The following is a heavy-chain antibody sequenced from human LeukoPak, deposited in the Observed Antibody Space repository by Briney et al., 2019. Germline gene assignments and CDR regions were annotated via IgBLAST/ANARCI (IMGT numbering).Heavy chain of an antibody. D-gene: IGHD4-17*01. V-gene: IGHV1-18*01. Sequence: ASVKVSCKASGYTFTSYGITWVRQAPGQGLEWVGWISAYNGNTNYAQKFQGRVTMTTDTSTSTAYLELRSLRSDDTAVYYCARRGGKNYGDYVLYYYYMDVWGKGTTVTVSS. CDR3: ARRGGKNYGDYVLYYYYMDV. CDR2: ISAYNGNT. J-gene: IGHJ6*03. CDR1: GYTFTSYG.